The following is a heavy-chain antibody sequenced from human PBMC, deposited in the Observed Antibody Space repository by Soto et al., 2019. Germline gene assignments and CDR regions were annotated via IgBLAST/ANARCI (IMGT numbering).Heavy chain of an antibody. J-gene: IGHJ4*02. CDR2: IYYSGST. V-gene: IGHV4-31*03. Sequence: QVQLQESGPGLVKPSQTLSLTCTVSGGSISSGGYYWSWIRQHPGKGLEWIGYIYYSGSTYYNPYLKSRVTISVDTSKNQFSLKLSSVTAADTAVYYCARSGVVVPAAVFDYWGQGTLVTVSS. CDR3: ARSGVVVPAAVFDY. D-gene: IGHD2-2*01. CDR1: GGSISSGGYY.